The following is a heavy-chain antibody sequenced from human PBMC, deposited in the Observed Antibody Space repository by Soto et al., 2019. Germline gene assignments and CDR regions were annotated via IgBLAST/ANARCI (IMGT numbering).Heavy chain of an antibody. CDR2: IYYSGST. CDR3: ARGYYGGEDY. CDR1: GGYSSSYD. J-gene: IGHJ4*02. Sequence: SVTHSHTCTVAGGYSSSYDWSWIRQPPGKGLEWIGYIYYSGSTNYNPSLKSRVTRSVDTSKNQFSLKLSSVTAADTAVYYCARGYYGGEDYWGQGTLVTVSA. V-gene: IGHV4-59*01. D-gene: IGHD4-17*01.